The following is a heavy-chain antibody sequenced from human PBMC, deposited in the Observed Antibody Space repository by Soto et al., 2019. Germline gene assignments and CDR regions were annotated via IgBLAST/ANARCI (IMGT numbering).Heavy chain of an antibody. CDR1: GGSFSGYY. V-gene: IGHV4-34*01. D-gene: IGHD6-13*01. CDR3: ARGRGYSSSWYLVRWFDP. Sequence: SETLSLTCAVYGGSFSGYYWSWIRQPPGKGLEWIGEINHSGSTNYNPSLKSRVTISVDTSKNQFSLKLSSVTAADTAVYYCARGRGYSSSWYLVRWFDPWGQGTLVTVSS. CDR2: INHSGST. J-gene: IGHJ5*02.